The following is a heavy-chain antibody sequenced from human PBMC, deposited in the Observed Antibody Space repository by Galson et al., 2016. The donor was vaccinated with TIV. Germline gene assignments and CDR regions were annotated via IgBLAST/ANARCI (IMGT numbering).Heavy chain of an antibody. Sequence: SLRLSCAASGFTFNNYAMNWVRQAPGKGLEWVSGISGSGGITYFADSVKGRFSISRDNSKDTLYLQLNSLRAEDTAVYYCARADTTHFSDTSGYYYGDAFDIWGQGTMVTVSS. CDR1: GFTFNNYA. D-gene: IGHD3-22*01. J-gene: IGHJ3*02. CDR3: ARADTTHFSDTSGYYYGDAFDI. V-gene: IGHV3-23*01. CDR2: ISGSGGIT.